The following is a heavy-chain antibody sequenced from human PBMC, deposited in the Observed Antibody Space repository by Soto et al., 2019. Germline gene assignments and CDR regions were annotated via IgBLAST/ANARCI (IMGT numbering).Heavy chain of an antibody. V-gene: IGHV1-18*01. J-gene: IGHJ4*02. CDR1: GYTFTSYG. D-gene: IGHD2-15*01. Sequence: ASVKVSCKASGYTFTSYGISWVRQAPGQGLEWMGWISAYNGNTNYAQKLQGRVTMTTDTSTSTAYMELRSLRSDDTAVYYCARELDYCSGGSCYPDYWGQGTLVTVSS. CDR2: ISAYNGNT. CDR3: ARELDYCSGGSCYPDY.